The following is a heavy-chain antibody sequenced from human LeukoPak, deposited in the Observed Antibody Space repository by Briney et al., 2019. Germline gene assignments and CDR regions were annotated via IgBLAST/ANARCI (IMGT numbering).Heavy chain of an antibody. CDR3: ARYDGSGPNFDY. CDR2: IYYSGST. CDR1: GGSISSYY. D-gene: IGHD3-10*01. Sequence: PSETLSLTCTVSGGSISSYYWSWIRQPPGKGLEWIAYIYYSGSTNYNPSLKSRVTISVDTSKNQFSLKLSSVTAADTAVYYCARYDGSGPNFDYWGQGTLVTVSS. J-gene: IGHJ4*02. V-gene: IGHV4-59*01.